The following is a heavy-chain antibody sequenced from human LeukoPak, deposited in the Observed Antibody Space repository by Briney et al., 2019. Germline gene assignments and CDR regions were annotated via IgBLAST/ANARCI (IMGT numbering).Heavy chain of an antibody. CDR1: GYSISSGYY. D-gene: IGHD3-10*01. J-gene: IGHJ4*02. CDR3: ASHYYGSGTAVFDY. CDR2: IYHSGST. V-gene: IGHV4-38-2*01. Sequence: SETLSLTCAVSGYSISSGYYWGWIRQPPGKGLEWIGSIYHSGSTYYNPSLKSRVTISVDTSKNLFSLKLSSVTAADTAVYYCASHYYGSGTAVFDYWGQGTLVTVSS.